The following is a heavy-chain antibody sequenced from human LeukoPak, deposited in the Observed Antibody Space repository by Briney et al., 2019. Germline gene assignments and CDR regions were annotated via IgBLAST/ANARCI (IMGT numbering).Heavy chain of an antibody. Sequence: PSETLSLTCTVSGGSISSYYWSWVRQPPGKGLEWIGYIYYSGSTNYNPSLKGRVTISVDTSKNQFSLKLSSVTAADTAVYYCARGMALYYDILTGYYPFDYWGQGTLVTVSS. V-gene: IGHV4-59*01. CDR2: IYYSGST. D-gene: IGHD3-9*01. J-gene: IGHJ4*02. CDR3: ARGMALYYDILTGYYPFDY. CDR1: GGSISSYY.